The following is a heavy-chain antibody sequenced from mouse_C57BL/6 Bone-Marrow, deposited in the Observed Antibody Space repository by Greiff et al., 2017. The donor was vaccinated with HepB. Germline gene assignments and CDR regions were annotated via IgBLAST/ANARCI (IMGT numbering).Heavy chain of an antibody. Sequence: EVMLVESGEGLVKPGGSLKLSCAASGFTFSSYAMSWVRQTPEKRLEWVAYISSGGDYIYYADTVKGRFTIPRDNARNTLYLQMSSLKSEDTAMYYCTRPYYYSNYVWYFDVWGTGTTVTVSS. J-gene: IGHJ1*03. D-gene: IGHD2-5*01. V-gene: IGHV5-9-1*02. CDR2: ISSGGDYI. CDR1: GFTFSSYA. CDR3: TRPYYYSNYVWYFDV.